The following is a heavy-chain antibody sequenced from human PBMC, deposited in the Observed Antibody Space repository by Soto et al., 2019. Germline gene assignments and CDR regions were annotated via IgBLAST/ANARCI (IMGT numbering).Heavy chain of an antibody. CDR2: VSGSGGIT. D-gene: IGHD3-16*01. Sequence: EVQLLESGGGLVQSGGSLRLSCAASGFTFTIYAMTWVRQAPGKGLEWVSAVSGSGGITYYADSVKGRFTISRDNSKSTLFLQMNSLRAEDTAVYYCARGGRNYYYSGMDVWGQGTTVTVSS. J-gene: IGHJ6*02. V-gene: IGHV3-23*01. CDR3: ARGGRNYYYSGMDV. CDR1: GFTFTIYA.